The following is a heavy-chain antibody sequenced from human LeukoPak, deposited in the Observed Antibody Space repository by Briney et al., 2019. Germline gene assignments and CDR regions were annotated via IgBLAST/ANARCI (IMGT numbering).Heavy chain of an antibody. CDR1: GYTFTDFY. CDR3: ARDPRLSSGYSTGILWYFDL. D-gene: IGHD3-22*01. Sequence: ASVKVSCKASGYTFTDFYMHWVRQAPGQGLEWMGIINPNGGSPSYAQKFQGRVTMTRDTSTSTVYMELSSPRSDDTAMYYCARDPRLSSGYSTGILWYFDLWGRGTLVTVSS. J-gene: IGHJ2*01. CDR2: INPNGGSP. V-gene: IGHV1-46*01.